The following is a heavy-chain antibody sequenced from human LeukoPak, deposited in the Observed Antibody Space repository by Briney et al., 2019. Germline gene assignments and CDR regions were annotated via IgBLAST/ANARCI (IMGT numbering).Heavy chain of an antibody. CDR3: ARAKRGYCGGDCYPYYFDY. CDR1: GGTFSSYA. CDR2: IIPIFGTA. J-gene: IGHJ4*02. V-gene: IGHV1-69*01. Sequence: SVKVSCKASGGTFSSYAISWVRQAPGQGLEWMGGIIPIFGTANYAQKFQGRVTITADESTSTAYMELSSLRSEDTAVYYCARAKRGYCGGDCYPYYFDYWGQGTLVTVSS. D-gene: IGHD2-21*02.